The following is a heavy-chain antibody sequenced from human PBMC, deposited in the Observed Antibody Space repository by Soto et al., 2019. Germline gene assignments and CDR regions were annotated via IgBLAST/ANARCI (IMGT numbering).Heavy chain of an antibody. J-gene: IGHJ4*02. CDR3: ARGRVVGTIPPFDY. Sequence: GGSLRLSCAASGFTFDDYGMSWVRQAPGKGLEWVSGINWNGGSTGYADSVKGRFTISRDNAKNSLYLQMNSLRAEDTALYYCARGRVVGTIPPFDYWGQGTLVTVSS. CDR2: INWNGGST. V-gene: IGHV3-20*04. D-gene: IGHD1-26*01. CDR1: GFTFDDYG.